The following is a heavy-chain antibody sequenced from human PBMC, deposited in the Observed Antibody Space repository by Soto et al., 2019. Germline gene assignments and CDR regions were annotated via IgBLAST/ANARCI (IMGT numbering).Heavy chain of an antibody. J-gene: IGHJ5*02. CDR3: ARGYCSGGSCYSSGFFRLGFDP. Sequence: QVQLQESGPGLVKPSQTLSLTCTVSGGSISSGGYYWSWIRQHPGKGLEWIGYIYYSGSTYYNPSLKSRVTISVDTSKNQFSLKLSSVTAADTAVYYCARGYCSGGSCYSSGFFRLGFDPWGQGTLVTVSS. V-gene: IGHV4-31*03. CDR2: IYYSGST. D-gene: IGHD2-15*01. CDR1: GGSISSGGYY.